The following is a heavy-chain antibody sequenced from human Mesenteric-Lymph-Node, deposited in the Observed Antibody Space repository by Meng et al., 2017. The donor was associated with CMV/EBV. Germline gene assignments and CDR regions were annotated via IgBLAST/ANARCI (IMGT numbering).Heavy chain of an antibody. Sequence: AASGFTFSSYAMSWVRQAPGKGLEWVSEISGSGGGTYYAGSVKGRFSIFTDNSKNTLYLQMNSLGAGDTAVYYCAKGRYSSSGDFDYWGQGTLVTVSS. CDR1: GFTFSSYA. CDR3: AKGRYSSSGDFDY. CDR2: ISGSGGGT. D-gene: IGHD6-6*01. V-gene: IGHV3-23*01. J-gene: IGHJ4*02.